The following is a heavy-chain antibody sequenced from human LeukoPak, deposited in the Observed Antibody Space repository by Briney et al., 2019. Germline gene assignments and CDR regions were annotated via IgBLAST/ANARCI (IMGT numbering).Heavy chain of an antibody. V-gene: IGHV1-18*01. D-gene: IGHD3-3*01. CDR2: ISAYNGNT. CDR3: ARDPSPVTTIFGVVIIGDDAFDI. CDR1: GYTLTSYG. J-gene: IGHJ3*02. Sequence: ASVKASCKASGYTLTSYGISWVRQAPGQGLEWMGWISAYNGNTNYAQKLQGRGTMTTDTSTSTAYMELTSLRSDDTAVYYCARDPSPVTTIFGVVIIGDDAFDIWGQGTMVTVSS.